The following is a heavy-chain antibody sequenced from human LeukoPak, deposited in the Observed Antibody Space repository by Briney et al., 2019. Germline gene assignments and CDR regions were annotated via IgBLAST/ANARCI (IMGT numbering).Heavy chain of an antibody. J-gene: IGHJ4*02. Sequence: GESLKISCKGSGYSFSSYWIGWVRQMPGIGLEWMGIIYPGDSDTRYSPSFQGQVTISADKSISTAYLQWSSLKASDTAMYYCARLTYYYDSSGYPDYWGQGTLVTVSS. CDR3: ARLTYYYDSSGYPDY. V-gene: IGHV5-51*01. CDR2: IYPGDSDT. D-gene: IGHD3-22*01. CDR1: GYSFSSYW.